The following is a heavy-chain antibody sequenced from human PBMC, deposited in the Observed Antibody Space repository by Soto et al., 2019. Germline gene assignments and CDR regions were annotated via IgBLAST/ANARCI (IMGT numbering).Heavy chain of an antibody. CDR1: GGSISSGGYY. J-gene: IGHJ4*02. V-gene: IGHV4-31*03. CDR2: IYYSGST. Sequence: QVQLQESGPGLVKPSQTLSLTCTVSGGSISSGGYYWSWIRQHPGKGLEWIGYIYYSGSTYYNPSPKGRVTIPVDTSKNQFSPKLSSVCAADTAVFSGARDRVGGGGLFDYWGQGTLVTVSS. D-gene: IGHD3-16*01. CDR3: ARDRVGGGGLFDY.